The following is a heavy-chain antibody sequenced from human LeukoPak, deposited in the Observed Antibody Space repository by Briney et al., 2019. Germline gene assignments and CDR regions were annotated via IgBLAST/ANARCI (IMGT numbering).Heavy chain of an antibody. CDR3: AKWGYDFWSGYYTGIDY. CDR1: GFTFSSYS. J-gene: IGHJ4*02. D-gene: IGHD3-3*01. Sequence: GGSLRLSCAASGFTFSSYSMNWVRQAPGKGLEWVSSISSSSSYIYYADSVKGRFTISRDNAKNSLYLQMNSLRAEDTAVYYCAKWGYDFWSGYYTGIDYWGQGTLVTVSS. CDR2: ISSSSSYI. V-gene: IGHV3-21*04.